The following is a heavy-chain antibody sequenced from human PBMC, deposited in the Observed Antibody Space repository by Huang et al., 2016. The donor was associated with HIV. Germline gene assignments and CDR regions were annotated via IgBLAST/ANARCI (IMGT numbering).Heavy chain of an antibody. D-gene: IGHD4-17*01. J-gene: IGHJ4*02. CDR2: IIPIFGTP. CDR1: GGTFSKYA. CDR3: ARGQLGSYGDYDVLY. Sequence: QVQLVQSGAEVKTPGSSVKVSCKASGGTFSKYAISWVRQAPGQGLEWMGGIIPIFGTPNHARKFPGRVTITADDSTSTTYVEVSSLRSEDTALYYCARGQLGSYGDYDVLYWGQGTLVTVSS. V-gene: IGHV1-69*13.